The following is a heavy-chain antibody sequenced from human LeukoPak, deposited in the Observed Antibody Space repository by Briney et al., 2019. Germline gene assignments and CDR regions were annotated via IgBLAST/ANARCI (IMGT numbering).Heavy chain of an antibody. Sequence: PGGSLRLSCAASGFTFSSYSMNWVRQAPGKGREWVSSISSSSSYIYYADSVKGRFTISRDNAKNSLYLQMNSLRAEDTAVYYCARGPLGAPGVDFDYWGQGTLVTVSS. CDR1: GFTFSSYS. CDR3: ARGPLGAPGVDFDY. CDR2: ISSSSSYI. V-gene: IGHV3-21*01. D-gene: IGHD1-26*01. J-gene: IGHJ4*02.